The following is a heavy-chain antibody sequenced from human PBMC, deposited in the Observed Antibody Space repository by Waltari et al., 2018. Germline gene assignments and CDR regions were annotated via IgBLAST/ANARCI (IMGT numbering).Heavy chain of an antibody. J-gene: IGHJ4*02. V-gene: IGHV3-23*01. CDR3: AKARYSSSWYGIDH. CDR2: ISVSGGST. Sequence: EVQLLESGGGLVQPGGSLRLSCAASGFTFSNSAIGAVRQAAGKGLEWVSAISVSGGSTYYADSVKGRFTISRDNSKNTLYLQMNSLRAEDTAVYYCAKARYSSSWYGIDHWGQGTLVTVSS. CDR1: GFTFSNSA. D-gene: IGHD6-13*01.